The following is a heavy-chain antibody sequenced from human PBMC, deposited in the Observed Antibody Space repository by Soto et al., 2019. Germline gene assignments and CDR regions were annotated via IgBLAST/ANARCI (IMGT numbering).Heavy chain of an antibody. CDR1: GGSISSYY. J-gene: IGHJ6*02. D-gene: IGHD5-18*01. CDR2: IYTSGST. Sequence: LSLTCTVSGGSISSYYWSWIRQPAGKGLEWIGRIYTSGSTNYNPSLKSRVTMSVDTSKNQFSLKLSSVTAADTAVYYCASLYSYGSPDYYYGMDVWGQGTTVTVSS. CDR3: ASLYSYGSPDYYYGMDV. V-gene: IGHV4-4*07.